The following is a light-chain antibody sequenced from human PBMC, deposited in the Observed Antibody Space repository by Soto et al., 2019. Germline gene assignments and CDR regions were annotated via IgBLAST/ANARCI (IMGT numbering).Light chain of an antibody. CDR1: QSVSSSY. CDR2: GAS. J-gene: IGKJ1*01. Sequence: EIVLTQSPGTLSLSPGERATLSCRASQSVSSSYLAWYQQKPVQAPRLLIYGASSRATGIPARFSGSGSGTDFTLTISSLEPEDFAVYYCQQRSNWPAWTFGQGTKVDI. CDR3: QQRSNWPAWT. V-gene: IGKV3D-20*02.